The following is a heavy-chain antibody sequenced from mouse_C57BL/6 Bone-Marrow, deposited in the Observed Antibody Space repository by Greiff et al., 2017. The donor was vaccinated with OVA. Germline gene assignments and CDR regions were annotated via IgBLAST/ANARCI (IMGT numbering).Heavy chain of an antibody. CDR3: ARFPIYYYGTAWYFDV. CDR1: GYTFTSYW. V-gene: IGHV1-55*01. CDR2: IYPGSGST. Sequence: QVQLQQPGAELVKPGASVTMSCKASGYTFTSYWITWVKQRPGQGLEWIGDIYPGSGSTNYNEKFKSKATLTVDTSSSTAYMQLSSLTSEDSAVYYCARFPIYYYGTAWYFDVWGTGTTVTVSS. D-gene: IGHD1-1*01. J-gene: IGHJ1*03.